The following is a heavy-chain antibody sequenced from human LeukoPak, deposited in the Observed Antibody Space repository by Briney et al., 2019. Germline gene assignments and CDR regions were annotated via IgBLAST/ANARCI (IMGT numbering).Heavy chain of an antibody. D-gene: IGHD3-9*01. V-gene: IGHV3-30*02. Sequence: GGSLRLSCAASGFTFSNYGMHWVRQAPGKGLEWVAFIRYDGSNKYYADSVKGRFTISRDNSKNTLYLQMNSLRAEDTAVYYCAKGADPYYDILTGYYPSDYWGQGTLVTVSS. J-gene: IGHJ4*02. CDR2: IRYDGSNK. CDR3: AKGADPYYDILTGYYPSDY. CDR1: GFTFSNYG.